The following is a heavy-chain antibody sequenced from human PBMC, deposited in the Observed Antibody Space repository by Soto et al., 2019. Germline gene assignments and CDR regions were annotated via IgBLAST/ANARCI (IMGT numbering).Heavy chain of an antibody. CDR1: GGSFSGYY. V-gene: IGHV4-34*01. CDR2: INDRGSI. D-gene: IGHD3-9*01. CDR3: ARESHDILTGPPWVWYFDL. J-gene: IGHJ2*01. Sequence: QVQLQQWGAGPLRPLETLSLTCGVSGGSFSGYYWAWIRQSPGKGLEWIGEINDRGSINYNPSLKSRVSISVDTSKNHYSLNLGSVTAADTAVYYCARESHDILTGPPWVWYFDLWGRGTLVPVSS.